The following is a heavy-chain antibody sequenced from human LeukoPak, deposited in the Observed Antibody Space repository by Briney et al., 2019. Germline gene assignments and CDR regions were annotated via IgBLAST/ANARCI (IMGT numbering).Heavy chain of an antibody. J-gene: IGHJ4*02. D-gene: IGHD2-2*01. CDR1: GGSITSTTYF. CDR2: ISYSGNT. Sequence: SETLSLTCTVSGGSITSTTYFWGWVRQPPGRDLEWLGTISYSGNTYYNPSLKSRLTLSVDTSKNQFSLNLNSVTAADTAIYYCARLRARLGYCISTSWHGYFDYWAQGTLVTVSS. V-gene: IGHV4-39*01. CDR3: ARLRARLGYCISTSWHGYFDY.